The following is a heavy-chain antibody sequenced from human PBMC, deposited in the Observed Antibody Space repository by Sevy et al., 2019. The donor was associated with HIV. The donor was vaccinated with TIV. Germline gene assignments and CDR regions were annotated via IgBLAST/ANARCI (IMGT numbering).Heavy chain of an antibody. CDR2: ISSSSSYI. Sequence: GGSLRLSCAASGFTFSSYSMNWVRQAPGKGLEWVSSISSSSSYIYYADSVKGRFTISRDNAKNSLYLQMNSLRAEDTAVYYWARDGRGWGQFDYWGQGTLVTVSS. CDR1: GFTFSSYS. V-gene: IGHV3-21*01. CDR3: ARDGRGWGQFDY. D-gene: IGHD6-19*01. J-gene: IGHJ4*02.